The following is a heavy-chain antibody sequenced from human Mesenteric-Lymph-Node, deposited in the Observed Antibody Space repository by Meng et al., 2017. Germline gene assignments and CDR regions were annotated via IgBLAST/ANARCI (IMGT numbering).Heavy chain of an antibody. V-gene: IGHV3-53*01. CDR1: GFTVSSNY. CDR2: IYSGGST. D-gene: IGHD3-10*01. Sequence: GESLKISCAASGFTVSSNYMSWVRQAPGKGLEWVSVIYSGGSTYYADSVKGRFTISRDNSKNTLYLQMNSLRAEDTAVYYCARVSELWFGEGAFDIWGQGKRV. CDR3: ARVSELWFGEGAFDI. J-gene: IGHJ3*02.